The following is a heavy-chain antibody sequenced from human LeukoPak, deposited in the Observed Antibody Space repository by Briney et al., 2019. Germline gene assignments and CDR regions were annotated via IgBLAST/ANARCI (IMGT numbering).Heavy chain of an antibody. Sequence: GGSLRLSCAASGFTFRNYWMQWVRQAPGKGLVWVSRINSDESSTSTSYADSVKGRFTISRDNAKNTLYLQMDSLRAEDTAVYYCAKGTYYYGSGSYSIFDYWGQGTLVTVSS. J-gene: IGHJ4*02. CDR2: INSDESSTST. CDR1: GFTFRNYW. D-gene: IGHD3-10*01. V-gene: IGHV3-74*01. CDR3: AKGTYYYGSGSYSIFDY.